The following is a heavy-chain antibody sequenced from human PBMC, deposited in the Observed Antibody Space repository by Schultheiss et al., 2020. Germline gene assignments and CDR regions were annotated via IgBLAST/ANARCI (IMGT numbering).Heavy chain of an antibody. CDR1: GYTFTSYD. J-gene: IGHJ4*02. D-gene: IGHD3-10*01. V-gene: IGHV1-18*01. CDR2: ISAYNGNT. CDR3: ARGGSVWFGELGTDY. Sequence: ASVKVSCKASGYTFTSYDINWVRQATGQGLEWMGWISAYNGNTNYAQKLQGRVTMTTDTSTSTAYMELRSLRSDDTAVYYCARGGSVWFGELGTDYWGQGTLVTVSS.